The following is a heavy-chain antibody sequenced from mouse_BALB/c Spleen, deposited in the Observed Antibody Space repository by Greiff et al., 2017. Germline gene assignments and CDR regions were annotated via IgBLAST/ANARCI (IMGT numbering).Heavy chain of an antibody. J-gene: IGHJ4*01. V-gene: IGHV2-6-5*01. CDR2: IRGGGST. CDR3: APEYGAYAMDY. Sequence: QVQLKQSGPGLVAPSQSLSITCTVSGFSLTDYGVSWIRQPPGKGLEWLGVIRGGGSTYYNSALNSRLSISKDNSKSQDFLIMNSLQTDDTAMYCCAPEYGAYAMDYWGQGTSVTVSS. D-gene: IGHD2-10*02. CDR1: GFSLTDYG.